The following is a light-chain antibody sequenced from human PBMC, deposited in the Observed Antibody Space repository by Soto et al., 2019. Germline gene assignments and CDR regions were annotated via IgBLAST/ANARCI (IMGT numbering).Light chain of an antibody. J-gene: IGLJ1*01. CDR3: NSYTINSIFV. CDR2: EVT. Sequence: QSALTQPASVSGSPGQSITISCTGTSSDIGYYNYVSWFQQHPGKAPKLIIYEVTNRPSGVSNRFSGSKSGITASLTISGLQAEDEADYYCNSYTINSIFVFGTGTKLTVL. CDR1: SSDIGYYNY. V-gene: IGLV2-14*03.